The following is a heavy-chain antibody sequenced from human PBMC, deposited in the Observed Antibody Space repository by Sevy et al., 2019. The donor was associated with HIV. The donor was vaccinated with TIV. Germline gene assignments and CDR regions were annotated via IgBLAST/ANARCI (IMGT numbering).Heavy chain of an antibody. J-gene: IGHJ4*01. Sequence: GESLKISCQGSGYRFTSHWIAWVRQMPGKGLEWMGIIYPDDSDTRYSPSFQGQVTFSAHKSLFTDYLQWSSLKASDTAIYYCATSRSGYFGGSGYYSYWGQGTQVTVSS. CDR1: GYRFTSHW. V-gene: IGHV5-51*01. CDR2: IYPDDSDT. D-gene: IGHD3-22*01. CDR3: ATSRSGYFGGSGYYSY.